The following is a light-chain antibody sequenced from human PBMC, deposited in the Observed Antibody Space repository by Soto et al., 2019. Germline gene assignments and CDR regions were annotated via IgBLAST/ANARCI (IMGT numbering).Light chain of an antibody. CDR3: QQYDNWPLT. CDR1: QSVSSN. V-gene: IGKV3-15*01. CDR2: GAS. J-gene: IGKJ4*01. Sequence: PAILHVSAGDRVPLSCRASQSVSSNLAWYQQKPGQAPRLLIYGASTRATGIPARFSGSGSGTEFTLTISSLQFEDFAVYYCQQYDNWPLTFGGGTMVDIK.